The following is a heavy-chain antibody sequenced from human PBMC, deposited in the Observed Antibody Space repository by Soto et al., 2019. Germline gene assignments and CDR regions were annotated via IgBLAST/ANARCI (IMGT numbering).Heavy chain of an antibody. V-gene: IGHV1-69*06. Sequence: SVKVSCKASGGTFSSYAISWVRQAPGQGLEWMGGIIPIFGTANYAQKFQGRVTITADKSTSTAYMELSSLRSEDTAVYYCARSSGSLIGEQYYFEYWGQGTLVTVS. J-gene: IGHJ4*02. CDR3: ARSSGSLIGEQYYFEY. CDR1: GGTFSSYA. CDR2: IIPIFGTA. D-gene: IGHD1-26*01.